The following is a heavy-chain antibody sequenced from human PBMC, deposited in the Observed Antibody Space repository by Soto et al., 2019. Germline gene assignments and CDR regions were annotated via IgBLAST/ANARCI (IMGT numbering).Heavy chain of an antibody. CDR1: GGSFSSYY. CDR3: ARGNYYDSSGWLDP. CDR2: IYYSGST. D-gene: IGHD3-22*01. Sequence: SETLSLTCTVSGGSFSSYYWSWIRQPPGKGLEWIGYIYYSGSTNYNPSLKSRVTISVDTSKNQFSLKLSSVTAADTAVYYCARGNYYDSSGWLDPWGQGTLVTVSS. J-gene: IGHJ5*02. V-gene: IGHV4-59*01.